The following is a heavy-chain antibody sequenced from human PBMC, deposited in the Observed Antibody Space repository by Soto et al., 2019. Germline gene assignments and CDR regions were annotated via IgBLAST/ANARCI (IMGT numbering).Heavy chain of an antibody. CDR1: GFSFTTAGVA. J-gene: IGHJ4*02. Sequence: SGPTLVNPTQTLTLTCTFSGFSFTTAGVAVGWIRQTPGGALEWLTLIYYNDDRRFSPSLKTRLTITGDTSKNQVFLSLTNVDIKAIPTYFCAHGDGSSDIIYLRFRGKGIPVT. CDR3: AHGDGSSDIIYLRF. CDR2: IYYNDDR. V-gene: IGHV2-5*01. D-gene: IGHD2-15*01.